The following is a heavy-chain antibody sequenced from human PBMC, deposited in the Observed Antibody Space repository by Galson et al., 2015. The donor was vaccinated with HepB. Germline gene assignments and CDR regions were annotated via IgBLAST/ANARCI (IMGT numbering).Heavy chain of an antibody. Sequence: LSLTCTVSGGSISSYYWSWIRQPPGKGLEWIGYIYYSGSTNYNPSLKSRVTISVDTSKNQFSLKLSSVTAADTAVYYCARRRGVLPHFDYWGQGTLVTVSS. D-gene: IGHD3-10*01. J-gene: IGHJ4*02. CDR1: GGSISSYY. CDR2: IYYSGST. CDR3: ARRRGVLPHFDY. V-gene: IGHV4-59*01.